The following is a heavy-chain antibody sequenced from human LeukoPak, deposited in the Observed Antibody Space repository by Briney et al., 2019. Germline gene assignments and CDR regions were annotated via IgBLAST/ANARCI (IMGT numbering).Heavy chain of an antibody. CDR3: ARDRGWYHAVY. Sequence: GGSLRPSCAVSGLTFGTSWMSWVRQAPGKGLEWVANITENGGEKNYVDSVKGRFTISRDNAKNSLYLQMNSLRAEDTAVYYCARDRGWYHAVYLGQGTLVTVSS. CDR1: GLTFGTSW. D-gene: IGHD6-19*01. CDR2: ITENGGEK. J-gene: IGHJ4*02. V-gene: IGHV3-7*04.